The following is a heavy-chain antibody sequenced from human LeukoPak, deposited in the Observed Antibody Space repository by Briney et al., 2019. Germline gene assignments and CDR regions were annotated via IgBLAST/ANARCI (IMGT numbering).Heavy chain of an antibody. D-gene: IGHD2-2*01. Sequence: GGSLRLSCAASGFTFSTYSMNWVRQAPGKGLEWVSSISSSNNYIYYADSVKGRFTISRDNAKNSLYLQMNSLRAEDTAVYYCARDDLVVVPAAWGDWGQGTLVTVSS. CDR1: GFTFSTYS. CDR2: ISSSNNYI. J-gene: IGHJ4*02. V-gene: IGHV3-21*01. CDR3: ARDDLVVVPAAWGD.